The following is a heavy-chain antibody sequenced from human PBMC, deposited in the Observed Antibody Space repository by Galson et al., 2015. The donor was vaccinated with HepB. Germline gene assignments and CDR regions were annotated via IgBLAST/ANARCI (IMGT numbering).Heavy chain of an antibody. D-gene: IGHD6-13*01. V-gene: IGHV3-7*03. Sequence: SLRLSCAASGFTFSNFWMSWVRQAPGKGLEWIGNIKPDGTEKYYADSMKGRFTIYRDSARNSVYLQIYNVRADDTAVYYCTSTSMASPGHHWGQGTLVTVSS. CDR3: TSTSMASPGHH. CDR2: IKPDGTEK. J-gene: IGHJ4*02. CDR1: GFTFSNFW.